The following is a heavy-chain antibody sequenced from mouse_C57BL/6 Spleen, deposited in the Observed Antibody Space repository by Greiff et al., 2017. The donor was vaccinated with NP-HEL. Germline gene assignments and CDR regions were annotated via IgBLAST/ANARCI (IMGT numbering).Heavy chain of an antibody. CDR2: IYPRSGNT. CDR3: AREGVGYYGFAY. D-gene: IGHD1-1*01. J-gene: IGHJ3*01. V-gene: IGHV1-81*01. Sequence: QVQLQQSGAELARPGASVKLSCKASGYTFTSYGISWVKQRTGQGLEWIGEIYPRSGNTYYNEKFKGKATLTADKSSSTAYMELRSLTSEDSAVYFCAREGVGYYGFAYWGQGTLVTVSA. CDR1: GYTFTSYG.